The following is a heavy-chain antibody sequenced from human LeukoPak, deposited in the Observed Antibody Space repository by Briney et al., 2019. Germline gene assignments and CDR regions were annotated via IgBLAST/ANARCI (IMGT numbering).Heavy chain of an antibody. CDR1: GFTFSSYG. J-gene: IGHJ3*02. D-gene: IGHD5-12*01. CDR2: IRYDGSNK. V-gene: IGHV3-30*02. Sequence: GGSLRLSCAASGFTFSSYGMHWVRQAPGKGPEWVAFIRYDGSNKYYADSVKGRFTISRDNSKNTLYLQMNSLRAEDTAVYYCAKEGSGYDDDAFDIWGQGTMVTVSS. CDR3: AKEGSGYDDDAFDI.